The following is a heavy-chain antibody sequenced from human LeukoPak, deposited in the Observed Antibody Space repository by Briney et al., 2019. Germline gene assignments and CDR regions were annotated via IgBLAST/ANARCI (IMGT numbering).Heavy chain of an antibody. CDR1: GGSISSYY. V-gene: IGHV4-4*07. J-gene: IGHJ4*02. Sequence: SETLSLTCTVSGGSISSYYWSWIRQPAGKGLEWIGRIHTSGSTNYNPSLKRRVIMSVDTSKNQFSLKVTSVTAADAAVYYCARAWQWLPLDSWGQGTLVTVSS. CDR3: ARAWQWLPLDS. D-gene: IGHD6-19*01. CDR2: IHTSGST.